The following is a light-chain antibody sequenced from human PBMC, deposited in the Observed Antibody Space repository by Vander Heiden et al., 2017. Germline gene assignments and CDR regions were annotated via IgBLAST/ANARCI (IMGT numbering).Light chain of an antibody. Sequence: DIQMTQSPSSLSASVGDRVTITCRASQSISSYLNWYQQKPGKAPSRFSGSGSGTDFTLTISSLQPEDFATYYCQQSYSTLMYTFGQGTKLEIK. CDR3: QQSYSTLMYT. V-gene: IGKV1-39*01. J-gene: IGKJ2*01. CDR1: QSISSY.